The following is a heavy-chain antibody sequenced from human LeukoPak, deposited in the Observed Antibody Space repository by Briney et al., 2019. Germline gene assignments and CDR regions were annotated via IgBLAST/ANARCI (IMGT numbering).Heavy chain of an antibody. J-gene: IGHJ4*02. CDR3: ATQYYYGSGSYYHY. D-gene: IGHD3-10*01. CDR2: ISAYNGNT. V-gene: IGHV1-18*01. Sequence: ASVKVSCKASGYTFTSYGISWVRQAPGQGLEWMGWISAYNGNTNYAQKLQGRVTMTEDTSTDTAYMELSSLRSEDTAVYYCATQYYYGSGSYYHYWGQGTLVTVSS. CDR1: GYTFTSYG.